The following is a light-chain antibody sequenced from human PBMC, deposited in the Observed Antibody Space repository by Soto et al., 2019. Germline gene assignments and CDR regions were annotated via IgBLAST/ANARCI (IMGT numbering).Light chain of an antibody. V-gene: IGKV1-8*01. CDR3: QKFNDYPIT. J-gene: IGKJ5*01. Sequence: AIRMTQSPSSLSASTGGRVTITCRASQGISSYLSWYQQKPGKAPKLLIYAASTLQSGVPSRFSGSGSGTDFTLTISCLQSEDFATYYCQKFNDYPITFGQGTRLEIK. CDR2: AAS. CDR1: QGISSY.